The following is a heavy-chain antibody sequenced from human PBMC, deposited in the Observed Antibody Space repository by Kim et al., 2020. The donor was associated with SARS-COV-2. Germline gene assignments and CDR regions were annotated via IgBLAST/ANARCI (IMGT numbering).Heavy chain of an antibody. J-gene: IGHJ4*02. Sequence: SETLSLTCTVSGGSVSRSSYHWGWIRQSPGKGLEWIGSMYHSGSSYSNPSLRSRVTMSVDTSKNLLSLRLTSATVADTALYYCARHRPLGFGEFDWGQGTLVSVSS. D-gene: IGHD3-10*01. CDR3: ARHRPLGFGEFD. CDR2: MYHSGSS. CDR1: GGSVSRSSYH. V-gene: IGHV4-39*01.